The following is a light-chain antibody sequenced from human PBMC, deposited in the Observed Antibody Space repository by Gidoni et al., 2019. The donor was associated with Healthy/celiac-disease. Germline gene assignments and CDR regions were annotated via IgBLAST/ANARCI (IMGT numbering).Light chain of an antibody. J-gene: IGKJ4*01. V-gene: IGKV1-33*01. CDR2: DAS. CDR3: QQYDSLPLT. Sequence: DIQMTLAPSSLSASVRDRVTITCQASQDISNYLNWYQQKPGKAPKLLIYDASNLETGVPSRFSGSGSGTDFTFTISSLQPEDIATYYCQQYDSLPLTFGEGTKVEIK. CDR1: QDISNY.